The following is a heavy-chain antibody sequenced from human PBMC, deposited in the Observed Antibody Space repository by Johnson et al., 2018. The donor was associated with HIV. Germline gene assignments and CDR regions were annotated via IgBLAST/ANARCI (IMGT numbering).Heavy chain of an antibody. CDR1: GFTFSSYA. V-gene: IGHV3-23*04. CDR2: ISGSGGST. J-gene: IGHJ3*02. D-gene: IGHD6-19*01. CDR3: AKGWIGMQWLVLSDAFDI. Sequence: VQLVESGGGLVQPGGSLRLSCAASGFTFSSYAMSWVRQAPGKGLEWVSAISGSGGSTYYADSVKGRFTISRDNSKTTLYLQMNSLRAEDTAVYYCAKGWIGMQWLVLSDAFDIWGQGTMVTVSS.